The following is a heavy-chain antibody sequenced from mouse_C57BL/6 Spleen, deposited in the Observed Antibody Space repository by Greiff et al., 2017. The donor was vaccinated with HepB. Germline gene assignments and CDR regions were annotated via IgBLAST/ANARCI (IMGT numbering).Heavy chain of an antibody. CDR1: GYTFTSYW. V-gene: IGHV1-50*01. CDR2: IDPSDSYT. Sequence: QVQLQQPGAELVKPGASVKLSCKASGYTFTSYWMQWVKQRPGQGLEWIGEIDPSDSYTNYNQKFKGKATLTVDTSSSTAYMQLSSLTSEDSAVYYCARWDGYYVGAMDYWGQGTSVTVSS. J-gene: IGHJ4*01. CDR3: ARWDGYYVGAMDY. D-gene: IGHD2-3*01.